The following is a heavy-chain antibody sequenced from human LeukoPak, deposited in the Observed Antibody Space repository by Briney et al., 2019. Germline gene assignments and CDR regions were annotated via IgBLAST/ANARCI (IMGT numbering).Heavy chain of an antibody. J-gene: IGHJ3*02. CDR1: CGSISSGGYY. CDR3: ARELGYYDSSGYYYSAFDI. V-gene: IGHV4-31*03. CDR2: IYYSGST. Sequence: PSETLSLTCTVSCGSISSGGYYWSWIRQHPGKGLEWIGYIYYSGSTYYNPSLKSRVTISVDTSKNQFPLKLSSVTAADTAVYYCARELGYYDSSGYYYSAFDIWGQGTMVTVSS. D-gene: IGHD3-22*01.